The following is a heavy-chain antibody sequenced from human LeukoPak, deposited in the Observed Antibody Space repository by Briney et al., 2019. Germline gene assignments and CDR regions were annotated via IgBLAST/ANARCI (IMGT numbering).Heavy chain of an antibody. CDR1: GGAINSGDNY. J-gene: IGHJ4*02. CDR2: IYYRGTT. V-gene: IGHV4-30-4*01. CDR3: ARIEGNSGYGWSHFDY. Sequence: SETLSLTCTVSGGAINSGDNYWSWIRQHPGKGLEWIGFIYYRGTTYYNPSLKSRVSISIDTSRNQFSLKLNSVTAADTAVYYCARIEGNSGYGWSHFDYWGQGRLVTVSS. D-gene: IGHD3-10*01.